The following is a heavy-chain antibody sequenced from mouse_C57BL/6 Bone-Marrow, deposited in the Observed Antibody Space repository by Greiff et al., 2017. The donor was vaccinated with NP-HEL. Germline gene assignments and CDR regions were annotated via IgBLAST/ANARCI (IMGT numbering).Heavy chain of an antibody. D-gene: IGHD1-1*01. CDR3: ARRYYGRSEGFAY. CDR2: ISSGGSYT. Sequence: DVKLVESGGDLVKPGGSLKLSCAASGFTFSSYGMSWVRQTPDKRLEWVATISSGGSYTYYPDSVKGRFTISRDNAKNTLYLQMSSLKSEDTAMYYCARRYYGRSEGFAYWGQGTLVTVSA. J-gene: IGHJ3*01. CDR1: GFTFSSYG. V-gene: IGHV5-6*02.